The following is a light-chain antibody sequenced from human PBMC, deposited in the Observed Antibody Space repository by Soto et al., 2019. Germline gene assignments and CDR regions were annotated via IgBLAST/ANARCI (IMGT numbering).Light chain of an antibody. CDR3: QQSRGWPRT. Sequence: EIVLTQSPGTLSVSPGERVTLSCRASQSVDIDLAWYQQKPGQAPRLLIYGASTRATDMPGRFRGSGAGAEFTLTISSLQSEDSDVYSCQQSRGWPRTLGQGTKVDIK. CDR1: QSVDID. J-gene: IGKJ1*01. V-gene: IGKV3D-15*01. CDR2: GAS.